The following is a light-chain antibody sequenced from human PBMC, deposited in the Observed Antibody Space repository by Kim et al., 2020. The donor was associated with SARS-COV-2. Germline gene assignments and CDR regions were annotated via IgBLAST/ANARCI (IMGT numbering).Light chain of an antibody. J-gene: IGKJ1*01. Sequence: PGERATLSCRASQSGSSSSVAWYQQKPGHSPRLLIYGASTRATGIPDRFSGSGFGTDFTLTISGLEPDDFAVYYCQQYGISSLAFGQGTKVDIK. CDR1: QSGSSSS. CDR2: GAS. V-gene: IGKV3-20*01. CDR3: QQYGISSLA.